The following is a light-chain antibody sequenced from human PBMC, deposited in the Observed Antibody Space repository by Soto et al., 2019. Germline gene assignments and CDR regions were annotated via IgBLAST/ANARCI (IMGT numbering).Light chain of an antibody. CDR1: SSDVGGYKY. CDR3: SSFTSSSTPVV. J-gene: IGLJ2*01. Sequence: QSALTQPASVSGSPGQSSTISCTGTSSDVGGYKYVSWYQQHPGKAPKLMIYEVSNRPSGVSNRFSGSKSGNTASLTISGLQAEDEADDYCSSFTSSSTPVVFGGGTKLTVL. V-gene: IGLV2-14*01. CDR2: EVS.